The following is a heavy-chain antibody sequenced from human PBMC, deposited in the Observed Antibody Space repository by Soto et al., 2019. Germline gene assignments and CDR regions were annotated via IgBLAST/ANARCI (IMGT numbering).Heavy chain of an antibody. Sequence: SETLSLTCTVSGDSIKSDYWNWIRQSPGKRLEWIGYISHSGRADYNPSLNSRVSISIDTPKNQFSLKLSSVTAADTAVYYCAIYGGNSVYFDYWGQGTLVTVSS. CDR1: GDSIKSDY. J-gene: IGHJ4*02. CDR2: ISHSGRA. D-gene: IGHD4-17*01. CDR3: AIYGGNSVYFDY. V-gene: IGHV4-59*08.